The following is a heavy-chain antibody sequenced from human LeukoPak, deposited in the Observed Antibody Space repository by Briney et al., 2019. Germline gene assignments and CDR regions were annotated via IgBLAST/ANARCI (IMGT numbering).Heavy chain of an antibody. CDR2: INAGNGNT. V-gene: IGHV1-3*01. CDR3: ARGLLELRPYYYYMDV. D-gene: IGHD1-7*01. CDR1: GYTFTSYA. Sequence: ASVKVSCKASGYTFTSYAMHWVRQAPGQRLEWMGWINAGNGNTKYSQKFQGRVTITRDTSASTAYMELSSLRSEDTAVYYCARGLLELRPYYYYMDVWGKGTTVTVSS. J-gene: IGHJ6*03.